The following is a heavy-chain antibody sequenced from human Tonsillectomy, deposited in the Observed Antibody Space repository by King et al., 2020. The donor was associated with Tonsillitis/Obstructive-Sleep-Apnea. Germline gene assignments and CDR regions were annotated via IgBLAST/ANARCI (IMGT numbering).Heavy chain of an antibody. V-gene: IGHV3-21*01. D-gene: IGHD3-10*01. CDR1: GFTFSSYS. CDR3: ARESSEAFDF. J-gene: IGHJ3*01. CDR2: ISSSSSYI. Sequence: QLVQSGGGLVKPGGSLRLSCAASGFTFSSYSMNWVRQAPGKGLEWVSSISSSSSYIYYADSVKGRFTISIDNAKNSLYLQMNSLRAEDTAVYYCARESSEAFDFWGQGTMVTVSS.